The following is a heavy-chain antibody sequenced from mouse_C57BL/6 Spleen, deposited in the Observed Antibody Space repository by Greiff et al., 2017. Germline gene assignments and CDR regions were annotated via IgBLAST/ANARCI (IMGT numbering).Heavy chain of an antibody. V-gene: IGHV3-6*01. J-gene: IGHJ2*01. Sequence: EVQLQQSGPGLVKPSQSLSLTCSVTGYSITSGYYWNWIRQFPGNKLEWMGYISYDGSNNYNPYLKNRISITRDTSKNQFFLKLNSVTTEDTATYYCARQRGYYDGYYFDYWGKGTTLTVSS. CDR1: GYSITSGYY. CDR2: ISYDGSN. D-gene: IGHD2-3*01. CDR3: ARQRGYYDGYYFDY.